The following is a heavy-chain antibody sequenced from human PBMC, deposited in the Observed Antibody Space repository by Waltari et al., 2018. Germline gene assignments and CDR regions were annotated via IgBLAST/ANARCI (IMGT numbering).Heavy chain of an antibody. V-gene: IGHV3-30*18. CDR3: AKDFLPGDFSAYGHFDF. CDR1: AFNFSRYG. CDR2: ISYDGTNK. J-gene: IGHJ4*02. D-gene: IGHD5-12*01. Sequence: QVQLVESGGGVVQPGRSLRLSCAASAFNFSRYGIRWVRQAPGKGLEWVALISYDGTNKYYVDSVRGRFTISRDKSKNTLYLQMNSLRPEDTAVYYCAKDFLPGDFSAYGHFDFWGQGTLVTVSS.